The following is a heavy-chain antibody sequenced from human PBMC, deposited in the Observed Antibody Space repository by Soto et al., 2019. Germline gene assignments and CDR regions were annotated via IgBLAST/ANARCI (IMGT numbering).Heavy chain of an antibody. V-gene: IGHV3-23*01. CDR2: ISGSGGST. Sequence: LRLSCAASGFTFSSYAMSWVRQAPGKGLEWVSGISGSGGSTHYADSVKGRFTISRDNSKNTLYLQMNSLRAEDTAVYYCGKGGGGGYDPFYYYAMDVWGQGTTVTVSS. CDR3: GKGGGGGYDPFYYYAMDV. CDR1: GFTFSSYA. J-gene: IGHJ6*02. D-gene: IGHD5-12*01.